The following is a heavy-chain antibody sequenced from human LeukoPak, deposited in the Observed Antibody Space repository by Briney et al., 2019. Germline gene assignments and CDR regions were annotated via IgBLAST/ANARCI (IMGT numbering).Heavy chain of an antibody. V-gene: IGHV3-7*01. Sequence: GGSLRLSCVASGFIFSSYWMSWVRQAPGKGLEWVANIKQDGSEKYYVDSVKGRFTISRDNAKNSLYLQMNSLRAEDTAVYYCAREYYDFWSGYRDFDYWGQGTLVTVSS. CDR1: GFIFSSYW. J-gene: IGHJ4*02. D-gene: IGHD3-3*01. CDR2: IKQDGSEK. CDR3: AREYYDFWSGYRDFDY.